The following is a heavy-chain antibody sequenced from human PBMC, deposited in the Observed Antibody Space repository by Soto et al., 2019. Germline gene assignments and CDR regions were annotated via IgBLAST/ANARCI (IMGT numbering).Heavy chain of an antibody. J-gene: IGHJ4*02. V-gene: IGHV3-21*04. Sequence: GGSLRLSCAASGFTFTRYSMNWVRQAPGKGLEWVSSISSTTNYIYYADSMKGRFTVSRDNAKNSVYLEMNSLSAEDTAVYFCAKKVTIYAVDPADYWGQGTQVTVSS. CDR3: AKKVTIYAVDPADY. CDR1: GFTFTRYS. CDR2: ISSTTNYI. D-gene: IGHD3-3*01.